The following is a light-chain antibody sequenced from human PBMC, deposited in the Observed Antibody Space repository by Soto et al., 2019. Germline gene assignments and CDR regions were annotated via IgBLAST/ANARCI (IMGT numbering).Light chain of an antibody. V-gene: IGLV1-44*01. CDR1: NSNIGTNT. CDR3: AAWDDSLGAYV. Sequence: QSALTQPPSASGTAGQRVTISCSGSNSNIGTNTVNWYQQLPGTAPRLLIYTNNQRPSGVPQRFSGSKTGTSASLATGGLQSEDGADYYCAAWDDSLGAYVFGTGTKVTVL. CDR2: TNN. J-gene: IGLJ1*01.